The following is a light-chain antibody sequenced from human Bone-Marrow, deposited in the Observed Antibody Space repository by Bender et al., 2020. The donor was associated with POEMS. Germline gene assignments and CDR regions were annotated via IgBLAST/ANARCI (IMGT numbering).Light chain of an antibody. J-gene: IGLJ3*02. CDR2: GNS. Sequence: QSVLTQPPSVSGAPGQRVTISCTGSSSNIGAGYDVHWYQPLPGTAPKLLVFGNSVRPSGVPDRFYAFKSGTSASLAISGLQSEDEADYYCAAWDAGLSGGVFGGGTKLTVL. V-gene: IGLV1-40*01. CDR3: AAWDAGLSGGV. CDR1: SSNIGAGYD.